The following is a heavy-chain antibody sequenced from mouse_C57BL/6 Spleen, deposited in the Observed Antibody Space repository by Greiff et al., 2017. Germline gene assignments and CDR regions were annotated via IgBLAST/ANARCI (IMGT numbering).Heavy chain of an antibody. CDR2: IDPENGDT. CDR1: GFNIKDDY. CDR3: TGNYKAYYAMDY. J-gene: IGHJ4*01. Sequence: VQLQQSGAELVRPGASVKLSCTASGFNIKDDYMHWVKQRPEQGLEWIGWIDPENGDTEYGSKFQGKATITAVTSSNTAYLQLSSLTSEDTAVYYCTGNYKAYYAMDYWGQGTSLTVSS. D-gene: IGHD2-1*01. V-gene: IGHV14-4*01.